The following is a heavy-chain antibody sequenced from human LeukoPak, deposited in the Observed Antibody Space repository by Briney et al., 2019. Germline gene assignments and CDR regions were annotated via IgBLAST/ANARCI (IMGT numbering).Heavy chain of an antibody. J-gene: IGHJ4*02. CDR1: GFTFDDYA. CDR2: ISWNSGSI. D-gene: IGHD1-26*01. Sequence: GGSLRLSCAASGFTFDDYAMQRVRQAPGKGLEWVSGISWNSGSIDYADSVKGGFTISRDNATNSLYLQMNSLRTDDITLYYYAKGLYSGSYLDYFDYCSQGTLVTVSS. CDR3: AKGLYSGSYLDYFDY. V-gene: IGHV3-9*03.